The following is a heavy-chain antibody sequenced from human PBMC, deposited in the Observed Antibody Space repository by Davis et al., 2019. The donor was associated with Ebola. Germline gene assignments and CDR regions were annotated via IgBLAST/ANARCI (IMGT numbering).Heavy chain of an antibody. J-gene: IGHJ4*02. D-gene: IGHD6-13*01. CDR1: GGSFSGYY. V-gene: IGHV4-34*01. CDR2: INHSGGT. Sequence: PSETLSLTCAVYGGSFSGYYWNWIRQPPGKGLEWIGEINHSGGTNYNPSLKSRVTISIDTSKNQFSLKLSSVTAADTAVYYCARGVGYSSSPDYWGQGTLVTVSS. CDR3: ARGVGYSSSPDY.